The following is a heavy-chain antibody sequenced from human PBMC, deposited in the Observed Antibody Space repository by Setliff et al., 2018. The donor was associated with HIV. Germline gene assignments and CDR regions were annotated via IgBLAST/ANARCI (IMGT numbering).Heavy chain of an antibody. D-gene: IGHD2-2*01. CDR1: GYRFTDYY. CDR2: INPNSGGT. V-gene: IGHV1-2*02. CDR3: ARYLVVVPVAVGGLDV. Sequence: ASVKVSCKASGYRFTDYYIHWVRQAPGQGLEWMGWINPNSGGTNYAPKFQGRVTMTRDTSISTAYMELSGLTSDDSAVYYCARYLVVVPVAVGGLDVWGQGTTVTVSS. J-gene: IGHJ6*02.